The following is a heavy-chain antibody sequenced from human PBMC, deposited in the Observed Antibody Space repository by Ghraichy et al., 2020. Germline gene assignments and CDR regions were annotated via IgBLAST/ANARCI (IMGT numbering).Heavy chain of an antibody. J-gene: IGHJ6*02. CDR1: GFTFSSYA. CDR3: AKGKEYYDFWSGSGYYYGIDV. Sequence: GGSLRLSCAASGFTFSSYAMSWVRQAPGKGLEWVSAISGSGGSTYYADSVKGRFTISRDNSKNTLYLQMNSLRAEDTAVYYCAKGKEYYDFWSGSGYYYGIDVWGQGTTVTVSS. CDR2: ISGSGGST. V-gene: IGHV3-23*01. D-gene: IGHD3-3*01.